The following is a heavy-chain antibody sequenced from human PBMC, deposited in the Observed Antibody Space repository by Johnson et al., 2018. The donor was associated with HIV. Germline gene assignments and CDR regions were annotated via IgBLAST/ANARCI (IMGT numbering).Heavy chain of an antibody. V-gene: IGHV3-9*01. CDR1: GFTVSSNY. Sequence: VQLVESGGGLIQPGGSLRLSGAASGFTVSSNYMSWVRQAPGKGLEWVSGVSWTSGSIGYAASVKGRFTISRDNAKHSLYLQMNSLRAEDTALYYCAKDTDDGVVITIGDAFDIWGQGTMVTVSS. CDR2: VSWTSGSI. J-gene: IGHJ3*02. CDR3: AKDTDDGVVITIGDAFDI. D-gene: IGHD3-22*01.